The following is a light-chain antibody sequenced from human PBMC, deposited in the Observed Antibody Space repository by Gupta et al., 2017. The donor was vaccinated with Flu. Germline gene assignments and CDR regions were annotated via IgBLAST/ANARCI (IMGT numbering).Light chain of an antibody. CDR1: QSVRSSY. V-gene: IGKV3-20*01. Sequence: GTLSLSPGERATLSCRASQSVRSSYLAWYQQKPGQAPRLLIYGASSRATGIPDRFSGSGSGTDFTLTISRLEPEDSAIYFCQQYGRSLFTFGHGTKVDIK. CDR2: GAS. J-gene: IGKJ3*01. CDR3: QQYGRSLFT.